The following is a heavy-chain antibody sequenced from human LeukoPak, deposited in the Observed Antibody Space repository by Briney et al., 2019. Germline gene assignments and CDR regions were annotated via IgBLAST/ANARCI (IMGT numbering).Heavy chain of an antibody. V-gene: IGHV1-69*01. CDR2: IIPIFGTA. CDR3: ARGPVVVAARYDFDY. CDR1: GGTFSSYA. J-gene: IGHJ4*02. D-gene: IGHD2-15*01. Sequence: GSSVKVSCKASGGTFSSYAISWVRQAPGQGVEWMGGIIPIFGTANYAQKFQGRVTITADESTSTAYMELSSLRSEDTAVYYCARGPVVVAARYDFDYWGQGTLVTVSS.